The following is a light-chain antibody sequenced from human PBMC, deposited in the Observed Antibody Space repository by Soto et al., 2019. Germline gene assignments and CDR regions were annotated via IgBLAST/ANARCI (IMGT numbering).Light chain of an antibody. V-gene: IGLV2-14*01. CDR3: SSYRSGTTPVV. Sequence: QSALTQPASVSGSPGQSITISCTGTSSDIGAYNYVSWYQQYPGKAPTLMIYDVTNRPSGVSDRFSGSKSGNTASLTISGLQAEDEADYYCSSYRSGTTPVVFGGGTKVTVL. CDR2: DVT. CDR1: SSDIGAYNY. J-gene: IGLJ2*01.